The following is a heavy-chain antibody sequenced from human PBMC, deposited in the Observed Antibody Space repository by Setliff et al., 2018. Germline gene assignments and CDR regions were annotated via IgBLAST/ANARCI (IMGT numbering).Heavy chain of an antibody. V-gene: IGHV3-23*01. CDR1: GITFTSYA. Sequence: PGGSLRLSCVASGITFTSYAMSWVRQAPGKGLEWVSTVSVSGDNTYYTDSVKGRFTTSRDNAKNTLYLQMNSLRGEDTAVYFCASIDWGENFYNTDVWGKGTTVTVSS. CDR3: ASIDWGENFYNTDV. D-gene: IGHD7-27*01. CDR2: VSVSGDNT. J-gene: IGHJ6*03.